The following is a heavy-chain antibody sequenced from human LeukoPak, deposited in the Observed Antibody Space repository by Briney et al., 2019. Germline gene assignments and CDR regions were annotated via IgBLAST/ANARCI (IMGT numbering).Heavy chain of an antibody. Sequence: PSETLSLTCIVSGVSISSNYLSWFRQSPGKGLEWIGYIYYSGSTNYNPSLKSRVTMSVDPSKTQFSLKLSSVTAADTAVYYCERHTDSGGNSRWFVRWGQGTLVTVSS. V-gene: IGHV4-59*08. J-gene: IGHJ5*02. CDR3: ERHTDSGGNSRWFVR. CDR1: GVSISSNY. CDR2: IYYSGST. D-gene: IGHD4-23*01.